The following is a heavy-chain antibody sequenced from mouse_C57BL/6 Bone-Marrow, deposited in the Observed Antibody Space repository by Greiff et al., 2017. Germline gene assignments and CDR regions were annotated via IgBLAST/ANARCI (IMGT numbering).Heavy chain of an antibody. J-gene: IGHJ4*01. D-gene: IGHD1-1*01. CDR1: GFNIKDDY. Sequence: VQLQQSGAELVRPGASVKLSCTASGFNIKDDYMHWVKQRPEQGLEWIGWIDPENGDTEYASKFQGKATITADTSSNTAYLQLSSLTSEYTAVYYCTTTGSSYAMDYGGQGTSVTVSS. CDR3: TTTGSSYAMDY. CDR2: IDPENGDT. V-gene: IGHV14-4*01.